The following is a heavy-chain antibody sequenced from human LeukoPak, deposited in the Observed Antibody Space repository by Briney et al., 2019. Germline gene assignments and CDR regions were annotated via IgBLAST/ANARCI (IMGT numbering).Heavy chain of an antibody. J-gene: IGHJ5*02. CDR2: INPNSGGT. V-gene: IGHV1-2*02. CDR1: GYTFTGYY. Sequence: ASVTVSCKASGYTFTGYYMHWVRQAPGQGLEWMGWINPNSGGTNYAQKFQGRVTMTRDTSISTAYMELSRLRSDDTAVYYCARGAYYDSSGYSTPAYNWFDPWGQGTLVTVSS. D-gene: IGHD3-22*01. CDR3: ARGAYYDSSGYSTPAYNWFDP.